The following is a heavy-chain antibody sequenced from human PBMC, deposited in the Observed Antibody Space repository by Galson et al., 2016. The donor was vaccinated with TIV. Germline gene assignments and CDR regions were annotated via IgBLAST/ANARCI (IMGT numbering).Heavy chain of an antibody. CDR2: IIGMFGTT. CDR1: GGGFSSYA. CDR3: ARARGYSGREGNL. J-gene: IGHJ1*01. D-gene: IGHD5-12*01. Sequence: SVKVSCKASGGGFSSYAFTWVRQAPGQGLEWMGRIIGMFGTTNYAQKFQGRVTITADELTSTSYMELSNLRSDDTAMYYCARARGYSGREGNLWGQGTLVTVSS. V-gene: IGHV1-69*13.